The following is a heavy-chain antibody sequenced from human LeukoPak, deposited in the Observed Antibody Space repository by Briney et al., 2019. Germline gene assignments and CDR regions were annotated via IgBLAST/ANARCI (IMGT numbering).Heavy chain of an antibody. CDR3: ARSEHSSSSFDY. D-gene: IGHD6-6*01. Sequence: PGGSLRLSCAASGFTFSSYEMNWVRQAPGKGLEWVSYNSGSSTHIYYADSVKGRFTISRDNARNSLYLQMNSLRAEDTAIYYCARSEHSSSSFDYWGQGTLVTVSS. J-gene: IGHJ4*02. CDR2: NSGSSTHI. CDR1: GFTFSSYE. V-gene: IGHV3-21*01.